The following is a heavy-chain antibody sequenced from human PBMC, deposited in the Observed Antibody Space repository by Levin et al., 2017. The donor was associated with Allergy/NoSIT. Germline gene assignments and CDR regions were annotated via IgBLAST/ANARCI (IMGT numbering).Heavy chain of an antibody. Sequence: SQTLSLTCTVSGGSISSSYWSWIRQPPGKGLEWIGYIYYSGSTNYNPSLKSRVTISVDTSKNQFSLKLSSVTAADTAVYYCASILGDAEYFQHWGQGTLVTVSS. CDR3: ASILGDAEYFQH. CDR1: GGSISSSY. J-gene: IGHJ1*01. V-gene: IGHV4-59*01. D-gene: IGHD3-10*01. CDR2: IYYSGST.